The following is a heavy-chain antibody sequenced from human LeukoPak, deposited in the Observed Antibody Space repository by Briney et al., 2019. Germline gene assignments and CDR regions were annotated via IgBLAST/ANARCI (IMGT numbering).Heavy chain of an antibody. CDR3: ARVLYYYGSGSYYPGDY. CDR2: IYYSGSS. J-gene: IGHJ4*02. Sequence: TASQTLSLTCTVSGGSISSGGYYWSWIRQHPGKGLEWIGYIYYSGSSYYNPSLRSRVTISVDTSKNHFSLKLSSVTAADTAVYYCARVLYYYGSGSYYPGDYWGQRTLVTVSS. D-gene: IGHD3-10*01. CDR1: GGSISSGGYY. V-gene: IGHV4-31*03.